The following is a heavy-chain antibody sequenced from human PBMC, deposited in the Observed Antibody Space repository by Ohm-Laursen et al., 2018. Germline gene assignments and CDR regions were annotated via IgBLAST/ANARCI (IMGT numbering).Heavy chain of an antibody. CDR1: LSGFTFSSYA. CDR3: APGDRSGYESHY. Sequence: GSLRLSCTASLSGFTFSSYAMTWVRQAPGKGLEWVSRISGSGGSTYYEDSVKGRFTISRDNSKNTLFLQMDSLRTEDTAVYYCAPGDRSGYESHYWGQGTLVTVSS. V-gene: IGHV3-23*01. J-gene: IGHJ4*02. D-gene: IGHD5-12*01. CDR2: ISGSGGST.